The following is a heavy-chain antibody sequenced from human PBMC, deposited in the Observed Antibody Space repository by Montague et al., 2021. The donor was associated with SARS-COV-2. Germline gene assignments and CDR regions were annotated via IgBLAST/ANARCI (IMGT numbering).Heavy chain of an antibody. J-gene: IGHJ5*02. CDR3: ARCITRFGVVGSWFDP. V-gene: IGHV4-59*01. Sequence: SETLSLTCTVSGGSISSYYWSWIRRPPGKGLEWIGYIYYSGSTNYNPSLKSRVTISVDTSKNQFSLMLSSVTAAGTAVYYCARCITRFGVVGSWFDPWGQGTLVTVSS. CDR2: IYYSGST. CDR1: GGSISSYY. D-gene: IGHD3-3*01.